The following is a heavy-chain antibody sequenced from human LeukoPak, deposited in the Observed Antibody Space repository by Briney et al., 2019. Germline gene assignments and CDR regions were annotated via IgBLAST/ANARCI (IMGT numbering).Heavy chain of an antibody. Sequence: GGSLRLSCAASGFTFSNYWMTWVRHAPGKGLEWVADIKQDGSEKLYVNSVRGRFTISRDNAKMSLFLQMNSVRAEDTAVYYCARDNGVVHGVYYMDVWGKGTTVTVS. V-gene: IGHV3-7*01. J-gene: IGHJ6*03. CDR3: ARDNGVVHGVYYMDV. D-gene: IGHD3-3*01. CDR1: GFTFSNYW. CDR2: IKQDGSEK.